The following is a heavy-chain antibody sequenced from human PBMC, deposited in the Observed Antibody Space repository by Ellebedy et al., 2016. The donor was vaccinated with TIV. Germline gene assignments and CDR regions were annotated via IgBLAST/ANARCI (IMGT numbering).Heavy chain of an antibody. J-gene: IGHJ4*02. CDR3: VKEWDSSGWYSYFEH. Sequence: GESLKISCTGSGFTFSDYGIHWVRPAPGKGLEWVAVIPYDGNNKNYGDSVRGRFTISRDNSKSTVYLQMNSLTPDDTAVYYCVKEWDSSGWYSYFEHWGQGVLVTVSA. D-gene: IGHD6-19*01. V-gene: IGHV3-30*18. CDR2: IPYDGNNK. CDR1: GFTFSDYG.